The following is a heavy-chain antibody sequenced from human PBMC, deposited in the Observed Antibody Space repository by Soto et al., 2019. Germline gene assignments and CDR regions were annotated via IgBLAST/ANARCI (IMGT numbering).Heavy chain of an antibody. V-gene: IGHV1-2*04. CDR2: INPNSGGT. CDR1: GYTFTGYY. CDR3: ARESWNSGPNAFDV. Sequence: ASVKVSCKASGYTFTGYYMHWVRQAPGQGLEWMGWINPNSGGTNYAQKFQGWVTMTRDTSISTAYMELSRLRSDDTAVYYCARESWNSGPNAFDVWGQGTTVTVSS. J-gene: IGHJ3*01. D-gene: IGHD1-7*01.